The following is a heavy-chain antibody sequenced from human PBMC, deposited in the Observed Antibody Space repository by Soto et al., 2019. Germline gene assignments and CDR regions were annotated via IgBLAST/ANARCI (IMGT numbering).Heavy chain of an antibody. CDR2: IWYDGSNK. D-gene: IGHD1-26*01. J-gene: IGHJ4*02. Sequence: VQLVESGGGVVQPGRSLRLSCAASGFTFSSYGMNWVRQAPGKGLEWVAVIWYDGSNKYYVDSVKGRFTISRDNSKNMLYLQMSSLRGEDTAVYYCARDAGFSGSYFDHWGQGTLVTVSS. CDR1: GFTFSSYG. CDR3: ARDAGFSGSYFDH. V-gene: IGHV3-33*01.